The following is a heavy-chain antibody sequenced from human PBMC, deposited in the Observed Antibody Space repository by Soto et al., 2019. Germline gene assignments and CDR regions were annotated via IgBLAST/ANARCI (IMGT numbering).Heavy chain of an antibody. Sequence: PGGSLRLSCAASGFTVSSDYMSWVRQAPGKGLEWVSVIYWDGTTYYADSAKGRFTISRDASKNTLYLQMSSLRAEDTAVYYCARLSTVTGVYAFDFWGQGTMVTVSS. J-gene: IGHJ3*01. D-gene: IGHD4-17*01. V-gene: IGHV3-66*04. CDR2: IYWDGTT. CDR3: ARLSTVTGVYAFDF. CDR1: GFTVSSDY.